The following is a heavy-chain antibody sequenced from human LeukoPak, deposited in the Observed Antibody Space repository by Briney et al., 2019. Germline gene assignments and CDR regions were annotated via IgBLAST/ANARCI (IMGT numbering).Heavy chain of an antibody. V-gene: IGHV3-53*01. Sequence: GGSLRLSCAASGFTVSSNYMSWVRQAPGKGLEWVSVIYSGGSTYYADSVKGRFTISRDNSKNTLYLQMNSLRAEDTAVYYCARDPWLGPGIAVAAAAEPYYFDYWGQGTLVTVSS. CDR1: GFTVSSNY. CDR3: ARDPWLGPGIAVAAAAEPYYFDY. J-gene: IGHJ4*02. D-gene: IGHD6-19*01. CDR2: IYSGGST.